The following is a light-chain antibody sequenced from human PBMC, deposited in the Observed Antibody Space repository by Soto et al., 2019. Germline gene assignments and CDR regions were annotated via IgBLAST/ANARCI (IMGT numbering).Light chain of an antibody. J-gene: IGKJ1*01. CDR1: QSIDSW. Sequence: DIQMTQSPSTLSASVGDRVTITCRASQSIDSWLAWYQQKPGKAPNLLIYKASSLESGVASRFSGSGSGTELTLTISSLQPDDSATYYCQQFHRYPVTFGQGTKVEI. CDR3: QQFHRYPVT. V-gene: IGKV1-5*03. CDR2: KAS.